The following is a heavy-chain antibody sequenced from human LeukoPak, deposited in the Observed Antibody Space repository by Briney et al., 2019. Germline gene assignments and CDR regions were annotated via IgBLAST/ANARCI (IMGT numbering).Heavy chain of an antibody. V-gene: IGHV3-23*01. J-gene: IGHJ4*02. CDR1: GFTFSSYA. CDR2: ISGSGGST. D-gene: IGHD3-9*01. Sequence: GGSLRLSCAASGFTFSSYAMSWVRQAPGKGLEWVSAISGSGGSTYYADSVKGRFTISRDNSKNTLYLQMNSLRAEDTAVYYCAKGPRVGYYDILTGSTDYWGQGTLVTVSS. CDR3: AKGPRVGYYDILTGSTDY.